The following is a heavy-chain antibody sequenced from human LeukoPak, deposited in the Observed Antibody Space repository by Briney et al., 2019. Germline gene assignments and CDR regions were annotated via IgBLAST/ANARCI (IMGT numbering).Heavy chain of an antibody. CDR2: INHSGST. Sequence: PSETLSLTCAVYGGSFSGYYWSWIRQPPGKGLEWIGEINHSGSTNYNPSLKSRVTISVDTSKNQFSLKLSSVTAADTAVYYCARDSSGYRYYYYYYGMDVWGQGTTVTVSS. D-gene: IGHD3-22*01. CDR3: ARDSSGYRYYYYYYGMDV. V-gene: IGHV4-34*01. J-gene: IGHJ6*02. CDR1: GGSFSGYY.